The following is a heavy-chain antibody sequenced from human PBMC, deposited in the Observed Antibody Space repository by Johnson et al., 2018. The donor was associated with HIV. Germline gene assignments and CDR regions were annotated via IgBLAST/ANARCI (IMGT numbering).Heavy chain of an antibody. J-gene: IGHJ3*02. CDR3: AKNGARGDAFDI. CDR1: GFTFGTFA. V-gene: IGHV3-7*01. Sequence: VQLVESGGGVVQPGRSLRLSCAASGFTFGTFAMHWVRQAPGKGLEWVANIKQDGSEKYYVDSVKGRFTISRDNAKNSLYLQMNSLRAEDTAVYYCAKNGARGDAFDIWGQGTMVTVSS. CDR2: IKQDGSEK. D-gene: IGHD2-8*01.